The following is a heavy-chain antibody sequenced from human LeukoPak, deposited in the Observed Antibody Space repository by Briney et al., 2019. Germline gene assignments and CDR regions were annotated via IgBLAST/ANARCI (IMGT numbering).Heavy chain of an antibody. CDR2: IIPILGIA. D-gene: IGHD2-15*01. CDR1: GGTFSSYA. Sequence: SVKVSCKASGGTFSSYAISWVRQAPGQGLEWMGRIIPILGIANYAQKFQGRVTITADKSTSTAYMELSSLRSEDTAVYYCARGWVIVVVVAATHDAFDIWGQGTMVTVSS. V-gene: IGHV1-69*04. CDR3: ARGWVIVVVVAATHDAFDI. J-gene: IGHJ3*02.